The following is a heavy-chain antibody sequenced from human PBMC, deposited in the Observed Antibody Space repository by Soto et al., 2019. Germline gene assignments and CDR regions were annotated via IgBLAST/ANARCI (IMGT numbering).Heavy chain of an antibody. V-gene: IGHV3-23*01. CDR3: AKDAYSSGLYYYYGMDV. CDR1: GFTFSSYA. D-gene: IGHD6-19*01. CDR2: ISGSGGST. Sequence: EVQLLESGGGLVQPGGSLRLSCAASGFTFSSYAMSWVRQAPGKGLEWISAISGSGGSTYYADSVKGRFTISRDNSKNTLYLQMNGLRAEDTAVYYCAKDAYSSGLYYYYGMDVWGQGTTVTVSS. J-gene: IGHJ6*02.